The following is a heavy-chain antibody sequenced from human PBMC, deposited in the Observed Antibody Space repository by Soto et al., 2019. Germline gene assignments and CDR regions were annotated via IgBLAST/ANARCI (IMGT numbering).Heavy chain of an antibody. D-gene: IGHD1-26*01. Sequence: SETLSLTCSVSGDSLLSSCCSCVRQPAGKGLEWIGHIFSSGRTSYNPSLKSRLTMSIDTSKNLFSLNLTSVTAADTAVYYCARGWDVKYFDYWGQGTQVTVSS. V-gene: IGHV4-4*07. J-gene: IGHJ4*02. CDR3: ARGWDVKYFDY. CDR2: IFSSGRT. CDR1: GDSLLSSC.